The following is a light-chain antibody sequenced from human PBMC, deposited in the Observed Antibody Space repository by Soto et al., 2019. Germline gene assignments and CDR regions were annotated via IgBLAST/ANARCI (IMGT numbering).Light chain of an antibody. CDR3: QQYNNWPGWT. CDR1: QSISTT. CDR2: GAS. V-gene: IGKV3D-15*01. J-gene: IGKJ1*01. Sequence: EIVLTQSPGTLSLSPGERATLSCRASQSISTTSLTWYQQRPGQPPRLLIYGASNRATDIADRFSGSGSGTEFTLTISSLQSEDFAVYYCQQYNNWPGWTFGQGTKVEIK.